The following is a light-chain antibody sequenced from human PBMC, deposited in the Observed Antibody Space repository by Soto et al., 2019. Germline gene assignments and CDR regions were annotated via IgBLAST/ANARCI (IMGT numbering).Light chain of an antibody. CDR3: QQYDSSPRT. V-gene: IGKV3-20*01. Sequence: EIVLTQSPGTLSLSPGDRATLSCRASQSVSSNYLAWYQQKPGQAPRLLIYGASSRATGIPDRFSGSGSGTDFTLTITRLEPADFVVYYCQQYDSSPRTFGQGTKREIK. J-gene: IGKJ1*01. CDR2: GAS. CDR1: QSVSSNY.